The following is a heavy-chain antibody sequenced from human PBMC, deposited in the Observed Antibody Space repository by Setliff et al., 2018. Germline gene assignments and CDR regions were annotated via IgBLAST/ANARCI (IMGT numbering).Heavy chain of an antibody. V-gene: IGHV4-31*03. Sequence: PSETLSLTCTVSGGSISSGGYYWSWIRQHPGKGLEWIGYIYYSGSTYYNPSLKSRVTISVDTSKNQFSLKLSSVTAADPAVYYCARDPLTTNRRRAFDIWGQGTMVTVSS. CDR3: ARDPLTTNRRRAFDI. D-gene: IGHD4-17*01. J-gene: IGHJ3*02. CDR2: IYYSGST. CDR1: GGSISSGGYY.